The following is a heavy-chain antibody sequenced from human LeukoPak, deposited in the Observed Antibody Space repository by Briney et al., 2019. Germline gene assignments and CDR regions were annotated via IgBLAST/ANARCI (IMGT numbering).Heavy chain of an antibody. CDR3: ARGLSSARTTGMGY. D-gene: IGHD6-19*01. V-gene: IGHV1-69*04. CDR2: IIPILGIA. Sequence: SVKVSCKASGGTFSSYAISWVRQAPGQGLEWMGRIIPILGIANYAQKFQGRVTITADKSTSTAYMELRSLRSDDTAVYYCARGLSSARTTGMGYWGQGTLVTVSS. J-gene: IGHJ4*02. CDR1: GGTFSSYA.